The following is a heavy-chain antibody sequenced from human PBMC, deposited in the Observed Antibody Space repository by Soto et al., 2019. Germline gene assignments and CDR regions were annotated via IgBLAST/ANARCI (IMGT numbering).Heavy chain of an antibody. D-gene: IGHD2-2*01. Sequence: PSETLSLTCAVYGGSFSGYYWSWIRQPPGKGLEWIGEINHSGSTNYNPSLKSRVTISVDTSKNQFSLKLSSVTAADTAVYYCARLVAYQLLLFWFDPWGQGTLVTVSS. CDR3: ARLVAYQLLLFWFDP. CDR2: INHSGST. CDR1: GGSFSGYY. J-gene: IGHJ5*02. V-gene: IGHV4-34*01.